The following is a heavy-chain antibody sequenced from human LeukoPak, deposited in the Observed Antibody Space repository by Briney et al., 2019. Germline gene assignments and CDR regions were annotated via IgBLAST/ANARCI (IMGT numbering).Heavy chain of an antibody. D-gene: IGHD6-25*01. J-gene: IGHJ4*02. CDR2: ISGSGGST. Sequence: GGSLRLSCAASGITFSTYAMTWVRQAPGKGLEWVSAISGSGGSTYYADSVKGWFTISRDNSKNTLYLQMNSLRAEDTAVYYCANTAKVTPRDYWGQGTLVTVSS. CDR1: GITFSTYA. CDR3: ANTAKVTPRDY. V-gene: IGHV3-23*01.